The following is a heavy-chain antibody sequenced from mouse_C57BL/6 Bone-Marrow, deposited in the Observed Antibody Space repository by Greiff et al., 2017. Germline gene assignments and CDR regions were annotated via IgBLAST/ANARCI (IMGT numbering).Heavy chain of an antibody. Sequence: QVQLQQSGAELVKPGASVKLSCTASGFTFTEYSIHWVKQRPGQGLEWIGWFYPGSGSIKYNEKFKDKATLTADKSSSTVYMELNRLTSKASAVYVCARHGYSPGAMDYWGQGTLVTVS. CDR2: FYPGSGSI. CDR3: ARHGYSPGAMDY. V-gene: IGHV1-62-2*01. D-gene: IGHD2-12*01. J-gene: IGHJ4*01. CDR1: GFTFTEYS.